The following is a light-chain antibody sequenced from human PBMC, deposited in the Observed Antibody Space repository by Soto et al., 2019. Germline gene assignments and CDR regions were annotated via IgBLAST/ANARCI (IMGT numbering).Light chain of an antibody. CDR3: MQALRTPT. CDR1: QSLLHSNGHNY. CDR2: LGS. J-gene: IGKJ4*01. V-gene: IGKV2-28*01. Sequence: DIVMTQSPLSLPVTPGEPASISCRSSQSLLHSNGHNYLDWYVQEPGQSPQLLIYLGSHRASGVPDRFSGSGSGTDFTLRINTVEAEDVGVYYCMQALRTPTFGGGTKVEIK.